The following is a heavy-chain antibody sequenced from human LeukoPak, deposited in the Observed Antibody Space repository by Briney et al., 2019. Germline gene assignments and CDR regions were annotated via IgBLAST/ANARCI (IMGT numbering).Heavy chain of an antibody. V-gene: IGHV1-2*02. CDR2: INPNSGGT. Sequence: ASVKVSCKASGYTFTGYYMHWVRQAPGQGLEWMGWINPNSGGTNYAQKFQSRVTMTRDTSISTAYMELSRLRSDDTAVYYCACDLKNPTFAFDIWGQGTMVTVSS. CDR1: GYTFTGYY. J-gene: IGHJ3*02. D-gene: IGHD1-14*01. CDR3: ACDLKNPTFAFDI.